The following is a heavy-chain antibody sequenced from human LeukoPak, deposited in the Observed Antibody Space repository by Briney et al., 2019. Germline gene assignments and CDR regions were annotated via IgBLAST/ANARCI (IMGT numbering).Heavy chain of an antibody. J-gene: IGHJ3*02. V-gene: IGHV3-7*05. CDR3: ARVARAKYDI. D-gene: IGHD1-26*01. CDR2: IKQDGSEK. CDR1: GFSFSSFW. Sequence: GGSMRPARAPSGFSFSSFWMSWVRQPQGKGLEWVANIKQDGSEKHYVDSVKGRFTISRDNVKNSLYLQMNSLRGEDTAVYYCARVARAKYDIWGQGTMVTVSS.